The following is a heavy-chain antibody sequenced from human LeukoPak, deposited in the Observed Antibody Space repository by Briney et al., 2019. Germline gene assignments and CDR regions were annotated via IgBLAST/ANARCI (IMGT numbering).Heavy chain of an antibody. V-gene: IGHV3-7*01. CDR2: IKQDGSEK. CDR1: GFTFSSYW. Sequence: GGSLRLSCAASGFTFSSYWMSWVRQALGKGLEWVANIKQDGSEKYYVDSVKGRFTISRDNAKNSLYLQMNSLRAEDTAVYYCARVVGVLLWFGELLSLGGMDVWGQGTTVTVSS. D-gene: IGHD3-10*01. CDR3: ARVVGVLLWFGELLSLGGMDV. J-gene: IGHJ6*02.